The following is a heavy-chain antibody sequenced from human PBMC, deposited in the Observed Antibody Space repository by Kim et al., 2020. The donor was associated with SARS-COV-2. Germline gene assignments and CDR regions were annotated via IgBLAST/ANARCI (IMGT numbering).Heavy chain of an antibody. V-gene: IGHV3-13*01. CDR1: GFTFSSYD. J-gene: IGHJ6*01. D-gene: IGHD3-22*01. CDR3: ARALARNYYDSSGYYHYSDMNV. CDR2: IGTAGDT. Sequence: GGSLRLSCAASGFTFSSYDMHWVRQATGKGLEWVSTIGTAGDTYYPGSVKGRFTISRDNAKNSLYLQMNSLRAGDTAVYYCARALARNYYDSSGYYHYSDMNVWRRGTTVSV.